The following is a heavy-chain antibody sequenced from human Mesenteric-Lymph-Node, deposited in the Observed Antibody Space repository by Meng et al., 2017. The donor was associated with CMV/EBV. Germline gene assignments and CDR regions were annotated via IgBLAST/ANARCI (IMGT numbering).Heavy chain of an antibody. J-gene: IGHJ4*02. CDR1: GYSFTSYW. Sequence: KGSGYSFTSYWIAWVRQMSGKGLEWMGIIYPDDSDTRYSPSFQGQVTISADKSISTAYLQWSSLKASDTAIYYCARLVRGWYGDLDYWGQGTLVTVSS. D-gene: IGHD6-19*01. CDR3: ARLVRGWYGDLDY. V-gene: IGHV5-51*01. CDR2: IYPDDSDT.